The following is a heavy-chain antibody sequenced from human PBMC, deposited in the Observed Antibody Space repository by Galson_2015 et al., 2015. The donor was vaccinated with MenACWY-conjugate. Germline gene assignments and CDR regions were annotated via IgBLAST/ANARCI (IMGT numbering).Heavy chain of an antibody. CDR1: GGPIRSDTYY. Sequence: LSLTCAVSGGPIRSDTYYWGWIRQPPGKGLEWIGNLFYTGGIYYNPSLKSRVTISVDRSKNQFSLKLNSVTAADTAVYYCAGDGKIYDGSPPDYWGQGTLVTVSA. J-gene: IGHJ4*02. D-gene: IGHD3-22*01. CDR2: LFYTGGI. V-gene: IGHV4-39*07. CDR3: AGDGKIYDGSPPDY.